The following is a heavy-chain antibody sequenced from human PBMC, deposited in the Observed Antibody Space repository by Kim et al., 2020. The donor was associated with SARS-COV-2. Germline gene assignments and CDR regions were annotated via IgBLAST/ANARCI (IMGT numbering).Heavy chain of an antibody. CDR3: AKLPSYGTYYYYGMDV. CDR1: GFTFDDYA. D-gene: IGHD5-18*01. Sequence: GGSLRLSCAASGFTFDDYAMHWVRQAPGKGLEWVSGISWNSGSIGYADSVKGRFTISRDNAKNSLYLQMNSLRAEDTALYYCAKLPSYGTYYYYGMDVWGQGTTVTVSS. V-gene: IGHV3-9*01. CDR2: ISWNSGSI. J-gene: IGHJ6*02.